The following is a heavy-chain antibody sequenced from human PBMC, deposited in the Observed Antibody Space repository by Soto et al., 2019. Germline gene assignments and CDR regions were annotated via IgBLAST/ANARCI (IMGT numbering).Heavy chain of an antibody. D-gene: IGHD1-26*01. J-gene: IGHJ4*02. V-gene: IGHV3-15*07. CDR3: STYQWGRESF. Sequence: ESGGGLVEPGGSLRLSCAASSFTFTNAWMNWVRQAPGKGLEWVGRIKSKTDGGTADYAAPVKGRFTISRDDSQYTLYLQMDNLKAEDTAVYYCSTYQWGRESFWGQGTLVTVSS. CDR2: IKSKTDGGTA. CDR1: SFTFTNAW.